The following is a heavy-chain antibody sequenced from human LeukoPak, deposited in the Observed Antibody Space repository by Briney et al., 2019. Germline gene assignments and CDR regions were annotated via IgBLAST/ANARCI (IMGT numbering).Heavy chain of an antibody. CDR3: ARIRLELLPGAFDI. CDR2: IYSGGST. J-gene: IGHJ3*02. Sequence: PGGSLRLSCAASGFTVSSNYMSWVRQAPGKGLEWVSVIYSGGSTYYADSVKGRFTISRDNSKNTLYLQMNSLRAEDTAVYYCARIRLELLPGAFDIWGQGTMVTVSS. D-gene: IGHD1-7*01. CDR1: GFTVSSNY. V-gene: IGHV3-53*01.